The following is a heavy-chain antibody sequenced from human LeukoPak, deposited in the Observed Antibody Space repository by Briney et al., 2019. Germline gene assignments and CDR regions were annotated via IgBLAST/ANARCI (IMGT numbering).Heavy chain of an antibody. V-gene: IGHV3-30*03. CDR1: GFTFSSYG. J-gene: IGHJ1*01. Sequence: RSGGSLRLSCAASGFTFSSYGMHWVRQAPGKGLEWVAVISYDGSNKYYADSVKGRFTISRDNSKNTLYLQMNSLRAEDTAVYYCARSYYYDSSGYYYAEYFQHWGQGTLVTVSS. CDR2: ISYDGSNK. D-gene: IGHD3-22*01. CDR3: ARSYYYDSSGYYYAEYFQH.